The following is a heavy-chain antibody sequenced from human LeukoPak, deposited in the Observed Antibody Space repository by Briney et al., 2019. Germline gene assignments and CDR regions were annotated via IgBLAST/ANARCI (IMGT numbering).Heavy chain of an antibody. CDR1: GYSFTSYW. J-gene: IGHJ6*02. V-gene: IGHV5-10-1*01. Sequence: LGESLKISCKGSGYSFTSYWISLVRQMPGKGLEWMGRIDPSDSYTNYSPSFQGHVTISADKSISTAYLQWSSLKASDTAMYYCALLGEQLVPYYYYGMDVWGQGTTVTVSS. CDR2: IDPSDSYT. CDR3: ALLGEQLVPYYYYGMDV. D-gene: IGHD6-6*01.